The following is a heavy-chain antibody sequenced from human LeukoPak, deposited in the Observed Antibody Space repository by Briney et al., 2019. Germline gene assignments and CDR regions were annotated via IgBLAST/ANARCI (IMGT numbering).Heavy chain of an antibody. CDR2: VASSGTS. CDR3: ARVVRGVVTSNWFDP. CDR1: GDSLNTYY. J-gene: IGHJ5*02. V-gene: IGHV4-59*01. Sequence: SSETLSLTCTVSGDSLNTYYWTWIRQTPGKELEWIGFVASSGTSNSNPSLKSRVSISIDTSKNQFYLALPSVTPADTAVYYCARVVRGVVTSNWFDPWGQGTLVSVSS. D-gene: IGHD2-21*02.